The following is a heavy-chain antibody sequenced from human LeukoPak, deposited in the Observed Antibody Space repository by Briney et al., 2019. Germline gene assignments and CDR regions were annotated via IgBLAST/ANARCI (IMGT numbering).Heavy chain of an antibody. CDR3: ARITGYSTPHNWFDP. CDR2: IYYSGST. J-gene: IGHJ5*02. V-gene: IGHV4-30-4*01. Sequence: SGTLSLTCTVSGGSISSGDYYWSWIRQPPGKGLEWIGYIYYSGSTYYNPSLKSRVTISVDTSKNQFSLKLSSVTAADTAVYYCARITGYSTPHNWFDPWGQGTLVTVSS. D-gene: IGHD6-13*01. CDR1: GGSISSGDYY.